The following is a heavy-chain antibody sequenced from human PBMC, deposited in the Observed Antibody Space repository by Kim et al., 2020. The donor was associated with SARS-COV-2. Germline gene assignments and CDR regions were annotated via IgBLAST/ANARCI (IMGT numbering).Heavy chain of an antibody. CDR2: INSDGSTT. CDR3: ARRQFTSGWYYFDY. D-gene: IGHD6-19*01. V-gene: IGHV3-74*01. J-gene: IGHJ4*02. Sequence: GGSLRLSCAASGFTFSSHWMHWVRQAPGKGLVWVSRINSDGSTTSYADSVKGRFTISRDNAKNTLYLQMNSLRAEDTGAYYCARRQFTSGWYYFDYWGQG. CDR1: GFTFSSHW.